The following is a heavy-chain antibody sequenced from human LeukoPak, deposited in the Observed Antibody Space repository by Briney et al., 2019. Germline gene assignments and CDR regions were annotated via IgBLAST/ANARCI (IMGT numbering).Heavy chain of an antibody. D-gene: IGHD6-13*01. CDR2: ISTSGSAI. CDR3: ATTADGYFDY. J-gene: IGHJ4*02. Sequence: GGALRLSCAASGFTFSTYHMNWVRQAPGKGLEWVSYISTSGSAIFYADSVKGRFTISRDNAKNSLYLQMNSLEDEDTAVYYCATTADGYFDYWGQGTLVTVSS. CDR1: GFTFSTYH. V-gene: IGHV3-48*02.